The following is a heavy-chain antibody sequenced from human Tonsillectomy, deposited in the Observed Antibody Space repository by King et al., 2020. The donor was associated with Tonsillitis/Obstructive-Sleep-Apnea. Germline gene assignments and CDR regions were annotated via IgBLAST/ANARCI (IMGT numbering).Heavy chain of an antibody. CDR2: ISYDGSNK. CDR3: ARESGQSDGFDI. J-gene: IGHJ3*02. CDR1: GFTFSLYT. V-gene: IGHV3-30*01. D-gene: IGHD3-10*01. Sequence: VQLVESGGGVVQPGRSLRLSCAASGFTFSLYTMHWVRQAPGKGLEWVAVISYDGSNKYYADSVKGRFTISRDNSKNTLFLQMNSLRAEDTALFHCARESGQSDGFDIWGQGTMVTVSS.